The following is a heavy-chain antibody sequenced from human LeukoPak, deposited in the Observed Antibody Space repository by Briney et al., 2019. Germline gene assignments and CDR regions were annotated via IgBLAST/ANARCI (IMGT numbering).Heavy chain of an antibody. CDR1: GYTFTGYY. Sequence: ASVKVSCKASGYTFTGYYMHWVRQAPGQGLEWMGWINPNSGGTNYAQKFQGWVTMTRDTSISTAYMELSRLRSGDTAVYYCARGGSYYGSGSYRETYDAFDIWGQGTMVTVSS. V-gene: IGHV1-2*04. D-gene: IGHD3-10*01. CDR2: INPNSGGT. J-gene: IGHJ3*02. CDR3: ARGGSYYGSGSYRETYDAFDI.